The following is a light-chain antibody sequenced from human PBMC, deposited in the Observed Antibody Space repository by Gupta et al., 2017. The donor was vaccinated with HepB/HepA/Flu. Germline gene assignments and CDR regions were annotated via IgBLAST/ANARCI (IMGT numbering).Light chain of an antibody. CDR3: QQENNWPGS. CDR2: GAS. CDR1: QSVSSN. J-gene: IGKJ2*04. Sequence: EIVMTQSPATLSVSPGERATLSCRASQSVSSNLVWYQQKPGQAPRLLIYGASTRATGIPARFSGSGSGTEFTLTISSLQSEDFAVYYCQQENNWPGSFGQGTKLEIK. V-gene: IGKV3-15*01.